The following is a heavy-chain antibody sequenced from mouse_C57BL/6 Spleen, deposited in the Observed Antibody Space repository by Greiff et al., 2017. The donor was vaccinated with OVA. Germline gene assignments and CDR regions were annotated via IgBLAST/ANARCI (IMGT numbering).Heavy chain of an antibody. V-gene: IGHV1-50*01. J-gene: IGHJ4*01. Sequence: QVQLQQPGAELVKPGASVKLSCKASGYTFTSYWMQWVKQRPGQGLEWIGEIDPSDSYTNYTQKFKGKATLTVDTSSSTAYMQLSSLTSEDSAVYYCARNGAMDYWGQGTSVTVSS. CDR2: IDPSDSYT. CDR3: ARNGAMDY. CDR1: GYTFTSYW.